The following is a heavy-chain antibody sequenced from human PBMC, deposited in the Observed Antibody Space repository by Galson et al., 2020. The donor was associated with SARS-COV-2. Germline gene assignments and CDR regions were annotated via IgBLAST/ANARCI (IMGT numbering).Heavy chain of an antibody. Sequence: GGSLRLSCAASGFTFSSYAMSWVRQAPGKGLEWVSAISGSGGSTYYADSVQGRFTISRDNSKNTLYLQMNSLRAEDTAVYYCAKGRAYSSLGWFDPWGQGTLVTVSS. V-gene: IGHV3-23*01. CDR2: ISGSGGST. D-gene: IGHD6-19*01. CDR1: GFTFSSYA. CDR3: AKGRAYSSLGWFDP. J-gene: IGHJ5*02.